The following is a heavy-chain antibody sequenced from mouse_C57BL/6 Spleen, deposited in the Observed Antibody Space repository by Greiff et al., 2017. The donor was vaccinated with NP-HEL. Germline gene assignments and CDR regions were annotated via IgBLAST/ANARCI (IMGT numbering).Heavy chain of an antibody. J-gene: IGHJ2*01. CDR2: INPSNGGT. Sequence: QVQLQQPGTELVKPGASVKLSCKASGYTFTSYWMHWVKQRPGQGLEWIGNINPSNGGTNYNEKLKSKATLTVYQSSSTAYMQRSSRTSEDSAVYYCARSTTVSLFDDWGQGTTRTVSS. V-gene: IGHV1-53*01. D-gene: IGHD1-1*01. CDR1: GYTFTSYW. CDR3: ARSTTVSLFDD.